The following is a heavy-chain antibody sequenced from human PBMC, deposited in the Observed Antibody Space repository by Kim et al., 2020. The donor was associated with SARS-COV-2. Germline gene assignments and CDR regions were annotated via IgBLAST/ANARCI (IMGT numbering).Heavy chain of an antibody. D-gene: IGHD2-2*01. CDR3: ASIVPATYYYYYGMDV. Sequence: SETLSLTCTVSGGSISSSSYYWGWIRQPPGKGLEWIGSIYYSGSTYYNPSLKSRVTISVDTSKNQFSLKLSSVTAADTAVYYCASIVPATYYYYYGMDVWGQRTTVTVSS. V-gene: IGHV4-39*01. J-gene: IGHJ6*02. CDR2: IYYSGST. CDR1: GGSISSSSYY.